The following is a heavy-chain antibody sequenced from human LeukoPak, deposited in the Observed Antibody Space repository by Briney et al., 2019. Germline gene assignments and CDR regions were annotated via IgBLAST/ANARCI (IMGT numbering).Heavy chain of an antibody. J-gene: IGHJ4*02. CDR2: IGGNGDNT. Sequence: PGGSLRLSCAASGITFSSFAMSWVRHAPGKGLEWVSAIGGNGDNTYYADSVKGRFTISRDNSKNTLYLQMNSLRVEDTAVYFCARGGSVYGAYYGYWGQGTLVTVSS. CDR1: GITFSSFA. V-gene: IGHV3-23*01. D-gene: IGHD4-17*01. CDR3: ARGGSVYGAYYGY.